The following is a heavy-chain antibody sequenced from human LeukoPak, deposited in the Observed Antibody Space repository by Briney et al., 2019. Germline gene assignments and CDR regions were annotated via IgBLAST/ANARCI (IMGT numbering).Heavy chain of an antibody. J-gene: IGHJ4*02. D-gene: IGHD5-24*01. CDR2: ISYKGST. V-gene: IGHV4-59*01. CDR3: ATLDVTPGTNGYNFAY. Sequence: SETRSLTCTVSGASISSYYWSWIRQPPGKGLDWIGYISYKGSTNYNPSLKSRVTISVDKSKNQFSLTLSSVTAADTAVYYCATLDVTPGTNGYNFAYWAQGTLVTVSS. CDR1: GASISSYY.